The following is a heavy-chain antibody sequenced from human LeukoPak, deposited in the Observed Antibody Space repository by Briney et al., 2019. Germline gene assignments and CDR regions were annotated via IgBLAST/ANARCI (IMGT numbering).Heavy chain of an antibody. Sequence: GGSLRLSCAASGFTFSSYSMNWVRQAPGKGLEWVSYISSSSSTIYYADSVKGRFTISRDNAKNSLYLQTNSLRDEDTAVYYCARDPVGAGFDYWGQGTLVTVSS. CDR2: ISSSSSTI. J-gene: IGHJ4*02. D-gene: IGHD1-26*01. CDR1: GFTFSSYS. V-gene: IGHV3-48*02. CDR3: ARDPVGAGFDY.